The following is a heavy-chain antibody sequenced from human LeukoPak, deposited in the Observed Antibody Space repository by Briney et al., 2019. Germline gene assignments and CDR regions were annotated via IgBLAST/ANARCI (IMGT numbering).Heavy chain of an antibody. Sequence: LRLSCAASGFTFSDYYMSWIRQAPGKGLEWIGYTYYSGSSLYNPSLKSRVTLSTDTSKNQITLKLNSVTAADTAVYYCARWGGGSLRAFDVWGQGTMVTVSS. CDR3: ARWGGGSLRAFDV. CDR2: TYYSGSS. D-gene: IGHD2-15*01. J-gene: IGHJ3*01. CDR1: GFTFSDYY. V-gene: IGHV4-59*01.